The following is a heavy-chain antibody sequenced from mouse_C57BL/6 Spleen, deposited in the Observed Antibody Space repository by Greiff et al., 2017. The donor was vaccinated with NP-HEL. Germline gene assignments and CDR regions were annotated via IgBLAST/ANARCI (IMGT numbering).Heavy chain of an antibody. D-gene: IGHD1-1*01. J-gene: IGHJ4*01. Sequence: EVQLVESGGGLVKPGGSLKLSCAASGFTFSSYAMSWVRQTPEKRLEWVATISDGGSYTYYPDNVKGRFTISRDNAKNNLYLQMSHLKSEDAAMYYYAFTTVVAPYAMDYWGQGTSVTVSS. CDR2: ISDGGSYT. CDR1: GFTFSSYA. CDR3: AFTTVVAPYAMDY. V-gene: IGHV5-4*01.